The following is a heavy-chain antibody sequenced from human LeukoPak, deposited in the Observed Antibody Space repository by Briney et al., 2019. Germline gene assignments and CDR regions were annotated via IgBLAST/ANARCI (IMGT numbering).Heavy chain of an antibody. CDR2: TDYRSKWHY. D-gene: IGHD7-27*01. V-gene: IGHV6-1*01. CDR3: AMLCNWGSRQFDY. Sequence: SQTLSLTCVISGDSVSRNSAAWHWIRQSPSRGLEWLGRTDYRSKWHYDYALSVESRMIINPDTSKNQFSLQLNSVTPEDTAVYYCAMLCNWGSRQFDYWGQGILVTVSS. J-gene: IGHJ4*02. CDR1: GDSVSRNSAA.